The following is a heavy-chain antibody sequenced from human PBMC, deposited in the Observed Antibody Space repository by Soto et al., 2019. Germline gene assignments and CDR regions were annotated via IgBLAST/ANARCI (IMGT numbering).Heavy chain of an antibody. CDR3: AREKCSGGSCGDAFDI. CDR1: GFTVSSNY. Sequence: GGSLRLSCAASGFTVSSNYMSWVRQAPGKGLEWVSVIYSCGSTYYADYVKGRFTISRHKSKNTLYLQMNSLRAEDTAVDYCAREKCSGGSCGDAFDIWGQGTMVTVSS. D-gene: IGHD2-15*01. V-gene: IGHV3-66*01. CDR2: IYSCGST. J-gene: IGHJ3*02.